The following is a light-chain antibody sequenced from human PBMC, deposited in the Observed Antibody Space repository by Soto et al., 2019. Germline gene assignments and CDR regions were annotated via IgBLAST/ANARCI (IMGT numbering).Light chain of an antibody. CDR2: GAS. CDR1: QSVSSSY. CDR3: HQYGSLYT. Sequence: EIVLTQSPGTLSLSPGERATLSCRASQSVSSSYLAWYQQKPGQAPRLLIYGASSRATGIPDRFSGIGSGTDFTLTISRLEPEDFAVYYCHQYGSLYTFGQGTKVEIK. J-gene: IGKJ2*01. V-gene: IGKV3-20*01.